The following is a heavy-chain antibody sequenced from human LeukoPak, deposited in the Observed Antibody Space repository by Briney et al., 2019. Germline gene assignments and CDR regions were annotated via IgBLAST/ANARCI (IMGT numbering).Heavy chain of an antibody. J-gene: IGHJ4*02. D-gene: IGHD5-12*01. V-gene: IGHV3-48*01. CDR2: ISGSSSTI. CDR3: AREEVATIIDY. Sequence: GGSLRLSCAASGFTFSSYSMSWVRQAPGKGLEWVSYISGSSSTIYYADSVKGRFTISRDNAKNSLYLQMNSLRAEDTAVYYCAREEVATIIDYWGQGTLVTVSS. CDR1: GFTFSSYS.